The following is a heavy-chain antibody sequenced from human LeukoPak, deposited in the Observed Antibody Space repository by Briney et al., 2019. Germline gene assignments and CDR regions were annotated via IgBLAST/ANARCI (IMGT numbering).Heavy chain of an antibody. J-gene: IGHJ4*02. D-gene: IGHD3-10*01. CDR3: GRGFGSGSPFFDY. Sequence: GGSLRLSCAASGFTFSSYWMSWVRQAPGKGLEWVALIRYDGSDKLYPDSVKGRFTISRDNSKNTLYLQMDSLRAEDTAVYYCGRGFGSGSPFFDYCGQGTLVTVSS. V-gene: IGHV3-30*02. CDR1: GFTFSSYW. CDR2: IRYDGSDK.